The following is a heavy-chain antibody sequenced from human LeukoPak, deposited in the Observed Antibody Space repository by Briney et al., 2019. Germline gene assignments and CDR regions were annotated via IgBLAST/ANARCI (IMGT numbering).Heavy chain of an antibody. CDR3: AISYGSGSYYY. V-gene: IGHV1-46*01. J-gene: IGHJ4*02. D-gene: IGHD3-10*01. Sequence: ASVKVSCKASGYTFTSCYMHWVRQAPGQGLEWMGIINPSGGSTSYAQKFQGRVTMTRDTSTSTVYMELSSLRSEDTAVYYCAISYGSGSYYYWGQGTLVTVSS. CDR1: GYTFTSCY. CDR2: INPSGGST.